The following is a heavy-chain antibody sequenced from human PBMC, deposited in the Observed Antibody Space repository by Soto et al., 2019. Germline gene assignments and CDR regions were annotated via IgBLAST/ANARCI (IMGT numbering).Heavy chain of an antibody. J-gene: IGHJ3*02. CDR3: AAGDGGDYYDILTGQPHDAFDI. D-gene: IGHD3-9*01. V-gene: IGHV4-39*01. Sequence: QLQLQESGPGLVKPSETLSLTCTVSGGSISSSSYYWGWIRQPPGKGLEWIGSIYYSGSTYYNPSLKSRVNISVDTSKNQFSLKLSSVTAADTAVYYCAAGDGGDYYDILTGQPHDAFDIWGQGTMVTVSS. CDR1: GGSISSSSYY. CDR2: IYYSGST.